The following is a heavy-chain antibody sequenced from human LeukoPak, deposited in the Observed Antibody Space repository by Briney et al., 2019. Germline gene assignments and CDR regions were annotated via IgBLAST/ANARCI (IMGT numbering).Heavy chain of an antibody. CDR2: IYYSGST. CDR1: GGSISSYY. Sequence: SETLSLTCTVSGGSISSYYWSWIRQPPGKGLEWIGYIYYSGSTNFNPSLKSRVTISVDTSKNQFSLKLSSVTAADTAVYYCARAYYDSSGSIDYWGQGTLVTVSS. CDR3: ARAYYDSSGSIDY. J-gene: IGHJ4*02. V-gene: IGHV4-59*01. D-gene: IGHD3-22*01.